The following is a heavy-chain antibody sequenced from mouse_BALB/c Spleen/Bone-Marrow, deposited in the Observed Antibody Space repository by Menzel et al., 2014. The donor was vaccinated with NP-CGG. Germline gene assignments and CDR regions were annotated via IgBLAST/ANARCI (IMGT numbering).Heavy chain of an antibody. D-gene: IGHD1-1*01. Sequence: VQLQQSGAELVKPGASVKLSCTASGFNIKDTYMHWVKQRPEQGLEWIGRIDPANGNTKYDPKFQGKATITADTSSNTAYLQLSSLTSEDTAVYYCAVYYYGSSLFAYWGQGTRVPVSA. CDR2: IDPANGNT. V-gene: IGHV14-3*02. CDR1: GFNIKDTY. J-gene: IGHJ3*01. CDR3: AVYYYGSSLFAY.